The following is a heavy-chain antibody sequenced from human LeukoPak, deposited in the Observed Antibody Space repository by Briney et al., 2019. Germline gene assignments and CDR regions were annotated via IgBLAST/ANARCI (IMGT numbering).Heavy chain of an antibody. D-gene: IGHD3-10*01. CDR1: GFTFSDYG. CDR2: ISGSGGST. J-gene: IGHJ4*02. CDR3: ITPPLYYGSGTYSYYFDY. Sequence: GRSLRLSCAASGFTFSDYGMHWVRQAPGKGLEWVSAISGSGGSTYYADSVKGRFTISRDNSKNTLYLQMNSLRAEDTAVYYCITPPLYYGSGTYSYYFDYWGQGTLVTVSS. V-gene: IGHV3-23*01.